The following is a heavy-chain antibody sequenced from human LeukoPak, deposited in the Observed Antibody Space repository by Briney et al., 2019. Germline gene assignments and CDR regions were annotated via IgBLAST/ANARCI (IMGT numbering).Heavy chain of an antibody. V-gene: IGHV3-48*04. Sequence: PGGSLRLSCAASGFTFSSYSMNWVRQAPGKGLEWVSYISSSSSTIYYADSVKGRFTISRDNAKNSLYLQMNSLRAEDTAVYYCARGIAAWPPTPAYWGQGTLVTVSS. CDR2: ISSSSSTI. CDR3: ARGIAAWPPTPAY. D-gene: IGHD6-13*01. J-gene: IGHJ4*02. CDR1: GFTFSSYS.